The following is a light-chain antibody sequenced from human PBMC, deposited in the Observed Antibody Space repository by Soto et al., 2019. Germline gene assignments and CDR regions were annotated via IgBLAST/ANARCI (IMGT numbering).Light chain of an antibody. Sequence: DIQMTQSPSSLSASVGDRVTITCRASQSISSSLNWYQQKPGKPPKLLIYTASTLQSGVPSRFSGSGSGTDFTLTISSLQPEEFATYYCQQSYNTPLTFGGGTKVEIQ. CDR1: QSISSS. CDR3: QQSYNTPLT. V-gene: IGKV1-39*01. J-gene: IGKJ4*01. CDR2: TAS.